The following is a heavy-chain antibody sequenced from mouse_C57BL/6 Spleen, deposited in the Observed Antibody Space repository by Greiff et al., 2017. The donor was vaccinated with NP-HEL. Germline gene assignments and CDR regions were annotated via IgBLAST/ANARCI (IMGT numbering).Heavy chain of an antibody. D-gene: IGHD2-10*01. Sequence: VQVVESGAELVKPGASVKLSCKASGYTFTEYTIHWVKQRSGQGLEWIGWFYPGSGSIKYNEKFKDKATLTADKSSSTVYMEISRLTSEDSAVYFCARHEDLLWDDYAMDYWGQGTSVTVSS. J-gene: IGHJ4*01. CDR2: FYPGSGSI. V-gene: IGHV1-62-2*01. CDR3: ARHEDLLWDDYAMDY. CDR1: GYTFTEYT.